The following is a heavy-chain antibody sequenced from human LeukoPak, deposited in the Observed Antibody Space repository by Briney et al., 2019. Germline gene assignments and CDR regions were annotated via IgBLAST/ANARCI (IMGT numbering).Heavy chain of an antibody. CDR1: DGSIINNNHY. V-gene: IGHV4-39*02. CDR3: AREVEYYDSSGYRPHAFDI. CDR2: ISYSGGT. J-gene: IGHJ3*02. D-gene: IGHD3-22*01. Sequence: SETLSLTCTVSDGSIINNNHYWGWTRQPPGKGLEWIGSISYSGGTAYNPSLRSRVTISVDTSKNQFSLKVNSVTAADTAVYYCAREVEYYDSSGYRPHAFDIWGQGTLVTVSS.